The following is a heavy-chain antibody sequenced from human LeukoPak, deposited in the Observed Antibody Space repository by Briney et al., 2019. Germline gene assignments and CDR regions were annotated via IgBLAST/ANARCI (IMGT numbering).Heavy chain of an antibody. V-gene: IGHV3-74*01. CDR2: ISNDGSTT. D-gene: IGHD6-13*01. CDR3: ARDLAAAGGY. Sequence: GGSLRLSCAASGFTFSTFWMHWVRQTPGKGLVWVSRISNDGSTTHYADSVKGRFTISRDNAKNTLFLQMNSLRAEDTAVYYCARDLAAAGGYWGQGTLVTVSS. J-gene: IGHJ4*02. CDR1: GFTFSTFW.